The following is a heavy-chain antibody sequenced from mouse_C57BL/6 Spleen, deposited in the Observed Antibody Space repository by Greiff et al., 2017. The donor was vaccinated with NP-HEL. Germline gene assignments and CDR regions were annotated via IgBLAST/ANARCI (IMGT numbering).Heavy chain of an antibody. CDR2: IYPGDGDT. D-gene: IGHD2-4*01. CDR1: GYAFSSYW. CDR3: ARTIYYDYDVGFAY. Sequence: LQQSGAELVKPGASVKISCKASGYAFSSYWMNWVKQRPGKGLEWIGQIYPGDGDTNYNGKFKGKATLTADKSSSTAYMQLSSLTSEDSAVYFCARTIYYDYDVGFAYWGQGTLVTVSA. J-gene: IGHJ3*01. V-gene: IGHV1-80*01.